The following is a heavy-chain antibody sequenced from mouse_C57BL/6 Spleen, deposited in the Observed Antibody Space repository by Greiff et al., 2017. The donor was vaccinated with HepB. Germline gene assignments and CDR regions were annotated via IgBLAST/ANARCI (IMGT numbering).Heavy chain of an antibody. V-gene: IGHV1-69*01. Sequence: VQLQQPGAELVMPGASVKLSCKASGYTFTSYWMHWVKQRPGQGLEWIGEIDPSDSYTNYNQKFKSKSTLTVDKSSSTAYMQLSSLTSEDSAVYYCARTGTGAWFAYWGQGTLVTVSA. CDR2: IDPSDSYT. J-gene: IGHJ3*01. CDR1: GYTFTSYW. CDR3: ARTGTGAWFAY. D-gene: IGHD4-1*01.